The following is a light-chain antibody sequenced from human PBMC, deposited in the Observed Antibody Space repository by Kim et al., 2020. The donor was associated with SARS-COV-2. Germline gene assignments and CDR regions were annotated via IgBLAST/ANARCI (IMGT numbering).Light chain of an antibody. CDR1: QSINTW. J-gene: IGKJ2*01. CDR2: DAS. CDR3: QHYNSYPYT. V-gene: IGKV1-5*01. Sequence: SASVGDRVTITCRASQSINTWLAWYQQKPGKVPKSLIYDASTLQSGVPSRFSGSGSGTEFTLTISSLQPDDFATYYCQHYNSYPYTFGQGTKLEI.